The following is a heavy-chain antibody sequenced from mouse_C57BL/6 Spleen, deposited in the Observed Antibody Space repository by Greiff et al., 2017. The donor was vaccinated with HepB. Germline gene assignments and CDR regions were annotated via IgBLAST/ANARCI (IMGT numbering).Heavy chain of an antibody. D-gene: IGHD3-2*02. CDR2: IDPANGNT. CDR1: GFNIKNTY. CDR3: ARSPLTGSSSSWFAY. Sequence: VQLQQSVAELVRPGASVKLSCTASGFNIKNTYMHWVKQRPEQGLEWIGRIDPANGNTKYAPKFQGKATITADTSSNTAYLQLSSLTSEDTAIYYCARSPLTGSSSSWFAYWGQGTLVTVSA. J-gene: IGHJ3*01. V-gene: IGHV14-3*01.